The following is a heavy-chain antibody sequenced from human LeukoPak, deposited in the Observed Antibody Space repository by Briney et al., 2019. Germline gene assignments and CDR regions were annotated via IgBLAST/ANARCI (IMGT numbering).Heavy chain of an antibody. CDR3: ARKDIAVAGLHYYGMDV. CDR2: INPHSGGT. V-gene: IGHV1-2*02. J-gene: IGHJ6*02. D-gene: IGHD6-19*01. CDR1: GYTFTDYC. Sequence: EASLKVSCTASGYTFTDYCIHWVRQAPGQGLEWMGWINPHSGGTNYAQKLRGRVTMTRDTSISTAYMELSRLRSDDTAVYFCARKDIAVAGLHYYGMDVWGQGTTVTVSS.